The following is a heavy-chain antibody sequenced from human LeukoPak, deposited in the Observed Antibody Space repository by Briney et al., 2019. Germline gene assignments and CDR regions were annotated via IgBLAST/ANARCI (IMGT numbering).Heavy chain of an antibody. CDR3: ARDSGRFDVFDI. V-gene: IGHV3-53*01. J-gene: IGHJ3*02. CDR2: IYSDGRT. Sequence: GGSLRLSCAASGFTVSTNYMSWVRQAPGKGLEWVSVIYSDGRTYYADSVKGRFTISRDNSKNTLYLQMNSLRAKDTAVYYCARDSGRFDVFDIWGQGTMVTVSS. D-gene: IGHD3-10*01. CDR1: GFTVSTNY.